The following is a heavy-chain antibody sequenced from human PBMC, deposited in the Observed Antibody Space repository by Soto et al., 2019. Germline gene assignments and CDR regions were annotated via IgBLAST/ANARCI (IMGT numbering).Heavy chain of an antibody. V-gene: IGHV4-4*02. D-gene: IGHD4-17*01. CDR1: GGSISSSNW. J-gene: IGHJ6*02. CDR3: ARAVTTMDYYYYYGMDV. Sequence: ETLSLTCAVSGGSISSSNWWSWVRQPPGKGLEWIGEIYHSGSTNYNPSLKSRVTISVDKSKNQFSLKLSSVTAADTAVYYCARAVTTMDYYYYYGMDVWGQGTTVTVSS. CDR2: IYHSGST.